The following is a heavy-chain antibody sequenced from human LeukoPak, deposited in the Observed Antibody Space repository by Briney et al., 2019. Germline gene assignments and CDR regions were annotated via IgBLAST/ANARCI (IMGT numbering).Heavy chain of an antibody. V-gene: IGHV4-59*12. J-gene: IGHJ4*02. D-gene: IGHD2-2*02. CDR1: GGSISSYY. Sequence: SETLSLTCTVSGGSISSYYWSWIRQPPGKGLEWIGYIYYSGSTNYNPSLKSRVTISVDTSKNQFSLKLSSVTAADTAVYYCASLVGYCSSTSCYKGYYFDYWGQGTLVTVSS. CDR2: IYYSGST. CDR3: ASLVGYCSSTSCYKGYYFDY.